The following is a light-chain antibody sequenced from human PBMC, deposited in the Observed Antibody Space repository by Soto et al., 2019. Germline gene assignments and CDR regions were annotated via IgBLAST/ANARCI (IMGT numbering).Light chain of an antibody. Sequence: QSVLTQPPSVSGAPGQRVTISCTGSSSNIGAGYDVHWYQQLPGTAPKLLIYGNNNRPSGVPDRFSGSKSGTSASLAITGLQAEGEADYFCQSYDHSLGGSGVFGTGTKLTVL. V-gene: IGLV1-40*01. CDR1: SSNIGAGYD. J-gene: IGLJ1*01. CDR2: GNN. CDR3: QSYDHSLGGSGV.